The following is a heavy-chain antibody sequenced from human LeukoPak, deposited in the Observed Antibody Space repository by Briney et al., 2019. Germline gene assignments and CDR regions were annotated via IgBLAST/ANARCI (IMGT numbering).Heavy chain of an antibody. Sequence: GRSLRLSCAVSGFTSDDHAMHWVRQASGKGLEWVAGIMWRSGSTGYGDSVKGRFTISRGNAKKSLYLQMNGLRVEDTAFYYCTKDLTPGGADVWGQGTTVTVSS. CDR2: IMWRSGST. CDR3: TKDLTPGGADV. V-gene: IGHV3-9*02. D-gene: IGHD3-10*01. CDR1: GFTSDDHA. J-gene: IGHJ6*02.